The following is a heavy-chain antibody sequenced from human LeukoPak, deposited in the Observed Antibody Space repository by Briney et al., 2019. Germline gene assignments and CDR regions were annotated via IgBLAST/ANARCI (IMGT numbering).Heavy chain of an antibody. Sequence: GGSLRLSCAASGFTFSSYAMGWVRKAPGKGLEWVSTICGSSDSTYYADSVKGRFTISRDNSKNTLYLQMNSLRAEDTAVYYCAKGTGGSCYSASDYWGQGTLVTVSS. V-gene: IGHV3-23*01. CDR2: ICGSSDST. D-gene: IGHD2-15*01. CDR3: AKGTGGSCYSASDY. CDR1: GFTFSSYA. J-gene: IGHJ4*02.